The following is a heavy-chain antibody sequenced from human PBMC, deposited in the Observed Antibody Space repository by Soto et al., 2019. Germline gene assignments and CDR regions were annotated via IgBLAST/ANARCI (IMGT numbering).Heavy chain of an antibody. CDR1: GFTFSDYW. V-gene: IGHV3-74*01. CDR3: ASSLLTPFDY. D-gene: IGHD7-27*01. CDR2: INSDGSST. J-gene: IGHJ4*02. Sequence: HPGGSLRLSCAASGFTFSDYWMHWVRQAPGKGLVWVSRINSDGSSTFYADSVKGRFTISRDNAKNTLYLQMNSLKAEDTAVYYCASSLLTPFDYWGQGTLVTVSS.